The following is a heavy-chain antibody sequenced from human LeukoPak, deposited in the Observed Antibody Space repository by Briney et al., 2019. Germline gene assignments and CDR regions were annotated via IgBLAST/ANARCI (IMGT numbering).Heavy chain of an antibody. CDR1: GFTFSSYG. D-gene: IGHD1-26*01. J-gene: IGHJ4*02. V-gene: IGHV3-30*18. CDR3: AKDRGATAKPGPDY. CDR2: ISYDGSNK. Sequence: GGSLRLSCAVSGFTFSSYGMHWVRQAPGKGLEWVAVISYDGSNKYYADSVKGRFTISRDNSKNTLYLQMSSLRAEDTAVYYCAKDRGATAKPGPDYWGQGTLVTVSS.